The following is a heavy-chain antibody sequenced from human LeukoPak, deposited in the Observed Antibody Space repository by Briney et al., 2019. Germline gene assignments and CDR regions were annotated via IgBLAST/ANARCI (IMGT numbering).Heavy chain of an antibody. CDR2: ISYDGSNK. Sequence: GGSLRLSCAASGFTFSRYGMHWVRQAPGKGLEWVTAISYDGSNKYYADSVKGRFTITRDNSENTLYLQLNSLRAEDTAIYYCAKDRVGAMLYFDDWGQGTLVTVSS. CDR3: AKDRVGAMLYFDD. D-gene: IGHD1-26*01. CDR1: GFTFSRYG. V-gene: IGHV3-30*04. J-gene: IGHJ4*02.